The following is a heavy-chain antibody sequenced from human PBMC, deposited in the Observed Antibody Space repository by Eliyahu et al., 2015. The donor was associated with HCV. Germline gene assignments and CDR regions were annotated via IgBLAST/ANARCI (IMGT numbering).Heavy chain of an antibody. D-gene: IGHD3-10*01. Sequence: QVQLVXSGGGVVQPGRSLRLSXXASGFTFSSYAMHWVRQAPGKGLGWVAVISYDGSNKYYADSVKGRFTISRDNSKNTLYLQMNSLRAEDTAVYYCARDKGGSGLDYWGQGTLVTVSS. J-gene: IGHJ4*02. V-gene: IGHV3-30*04. CDR3: ARDKGGSGLDY. CDR1: GFTFSSYA. CDR2: ISYDGSNK.